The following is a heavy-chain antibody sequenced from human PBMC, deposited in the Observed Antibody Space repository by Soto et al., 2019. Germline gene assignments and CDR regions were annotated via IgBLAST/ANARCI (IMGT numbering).Heavy chain of an antibody. CDR1: GGSISSGDYY. CDR3: ARDLLDYGGNYFDY. D-gene: IGHD4-17*01. Sequence: PSETLSLTCTVSGGSISSGDYYWSWIRQPPGKGLEWIGYIYYSGSTYYNPSLKSRVTISVDTSKNQFSLKLSSVTAADTAVYYCARDLLDYGGNYFDYWGQGTLVTVSS. V-gene: IGHV4-30-4*01. J-gene: IGHJ4*02. CDR2: IYYSGST.